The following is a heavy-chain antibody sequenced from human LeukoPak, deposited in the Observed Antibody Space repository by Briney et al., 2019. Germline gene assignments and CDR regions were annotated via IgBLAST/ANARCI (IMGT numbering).Heavy chain of an antibody. CDR3: AKEDGKVAGSLRYSDY. D-gene: IGHD6-19*01. J-gene: IGHJ4*02. CDR1: GFTFSNYA. CDR2: ISGSGGST. Sequence: PGGSLRLSCAASGFTFSNYAVSWVRQAPGKGLEWVSGISGSGGSTDYADSVKGRFTISRDNSKNTLYLQMSSLRAEDTAVYYCAKEDGKVAGSLRYSDYWGQGTLVTVSS. V-gene: IGHV3-23*01.